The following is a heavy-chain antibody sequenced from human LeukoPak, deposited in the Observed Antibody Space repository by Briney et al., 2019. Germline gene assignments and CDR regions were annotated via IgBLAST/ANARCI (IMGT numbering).Heavy chain of an antibody. CDR2: ITSSSSYI. J-gene: IGHJ6*03. CDR1: GFTFSSYT. Sequence: GGSLRLSCAASGFTFSSYTMNWVRQAPGKGPEWVSSITSSSSYIYYADSVKGRFTISRDNARNSLYLQMNSLRAEDTAVYYCARGRIAVAGTYIPSNWGPQLYYMDVWGKGTTVTVSS. D-gene: IGHD6-19*01. CDR3: ARGRIAVAGTYIPSNWGPQLYYMDV. V-gene: IGHV3-21*01.